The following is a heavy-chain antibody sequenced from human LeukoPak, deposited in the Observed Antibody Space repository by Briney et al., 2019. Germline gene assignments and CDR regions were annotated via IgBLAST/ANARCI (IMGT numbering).Heavy chain of an antibody. CDR2: ISSSSSYI. CDR3: ARDRREQLVCDY. D-gene: IGHD6-6*01. J-gene: IGHJ4*02. Sequence: GGSLRLSCAASGFTFSSYSMNWVRQAPGKGLEWVSSISSSSSYIYYADSVKGRFTISRDNAKNSLYLQMNSLRAEDTAVYYCARDRREQLVCDYWGQGTLVTVSS. V-gene: IGHV3-21*01. CDR1: GFTFSSYS.